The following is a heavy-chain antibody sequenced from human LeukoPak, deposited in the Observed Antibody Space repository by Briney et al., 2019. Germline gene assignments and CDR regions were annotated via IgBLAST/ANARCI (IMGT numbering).Heavy chain of an antibody. CDR1: GFNFGDEF. CDR3: ARGTTGHQSYYFYYMDV. D-gene: IGHD3/OR15-3a*01. CDR2: ISHSGMTI. J-gene: IGHJ6*03. V-gene: IGHV3-11*01. Sequence: GGSLRLSCAASGFNFGDEFMTWIRQAPGKGLEWISFISHSGMTISYAESVRGRFTISRDNAKNSLFLQMTNLGADDTALYYCARGTTGHQSYYFYYMDVWGKGTPVIVSS.